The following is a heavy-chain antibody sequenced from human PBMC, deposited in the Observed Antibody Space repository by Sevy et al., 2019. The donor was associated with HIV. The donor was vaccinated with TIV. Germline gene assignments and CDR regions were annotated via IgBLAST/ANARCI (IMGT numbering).Heavy chain of an antibody. V-gene: IGHV3-74*01. J-gene: IGHJ4*02. CDR3: TRVPGDGYNSPSFDY. CDR2: IKSDGSST. Sequence: GESLKISCAASGFTFGSYWMHWVRQAPGKGLVWVSRIKSDGSSTTYADSVKGRFTISRDNAKNTVYLQMNSLRVEDTAVYYCTRVPGDGYNSPSFDYWGQGTLVTVSS. CDR1: GFTFGSYW. D-gene: IGHD5-12*01.